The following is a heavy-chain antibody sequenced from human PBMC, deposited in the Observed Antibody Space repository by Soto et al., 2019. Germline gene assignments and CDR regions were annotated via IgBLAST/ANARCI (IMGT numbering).Heavy chain of an antibody. CDR2: ISYDGSNK. CDR3: ARDQVVVAIYYYYGLDV. D-gene: IGHD2-15*01. J-gene: IGHJ6*02. Sequence: PGGSLRLSCAAAGCAFSSCAMHWVRKAPGKGLGWVAVISYDGSNKYYADSVKGRFTISRDNSKNTLYLQMNSLRAEDTAVYYCARDQVVVAIYYYYGLDVWGQGTTVTVSS. CDR1: GCAFSSCA. V-gene: IGHV3-30-3*01.